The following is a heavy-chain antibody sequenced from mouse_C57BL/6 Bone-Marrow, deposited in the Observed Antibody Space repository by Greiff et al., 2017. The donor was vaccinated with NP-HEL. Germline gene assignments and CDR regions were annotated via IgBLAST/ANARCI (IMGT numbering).Heavy chain of an antibody. CDR3: TKDYYGSSSMDY. D-gene: IGHD1-1*01. CDR2: IYPGNSDT. J-gene: IGHJ4*01. CDR1: GYTFTSYW. V-gene: IGHV1-5*01. Sequence: VQLQQSGTVLARPEASVKMSCKTSGYTFTSYWMHWVKQRPGQGLEWIGAIYPGNSDTSYNQKFKGKAKLTAVTSASTAYMELSSLTNEDSAVYYCTKDYYGSSSMDYWGQGTSVTVSS.